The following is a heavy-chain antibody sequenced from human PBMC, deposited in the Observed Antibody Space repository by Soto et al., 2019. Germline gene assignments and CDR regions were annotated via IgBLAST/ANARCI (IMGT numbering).Heavy chain of an antibody. CDR2: VSGYTGNR. D-gene: IGHD6-13*01. J-gene: IGHJ5*02. CDR1: GYAFSTYG. CDR3: ARGAAAVWFDP. V-gene: IGHV1-18*01. Sequence: QVQLVQSGGEVKKPGASVKVSCKASGYAFSTYGISWVRQAPGQGLEWMGWVSGYTGNRNYAQKFQDRVTMTTDTATSTACMELRSLRSDDTAVYFCARGAAAVWFDPWGQGTLVTVSS.